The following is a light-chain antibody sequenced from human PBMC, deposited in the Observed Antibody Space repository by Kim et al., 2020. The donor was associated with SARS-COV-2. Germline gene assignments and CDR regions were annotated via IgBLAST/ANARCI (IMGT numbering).Light chain of an antibody. CDR3: QQYGGSPLFT. V-gene: IGKV3-20*01. J-gene: IGKJ2*01. CDR1: QSVSSSQ. CDR2: GAS. Sequence: EIVLTQSPGTLSLSPGERATLSCRASQSVSSSQLAWYQQKPGQAPRLLMSGASNRATGTPDRFTGSGSGTDFTLTISRLEPEDCAVYYCQQYGGSPLFTFGQGTKLEI.